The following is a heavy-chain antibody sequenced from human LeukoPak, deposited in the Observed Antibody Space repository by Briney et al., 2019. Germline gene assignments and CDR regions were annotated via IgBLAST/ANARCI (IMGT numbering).Heavy chain of an antibody. CDR3: ARGPPYYYYYMDV. CDR1: GYTFTGYY. CDR2: INPNSGGT. V-gene: IGHV1-2*02. Sequence: ASVKVSCKASGYTFTGYYMHWVRQAPGQGGEWVGWINPNSGGTNYAQKFQGRVTITRDTSISTAYMELSRLRSDDTAVYYCARGPPYYYYYMDVWGKGTTVTVSS. J-gene: IGHJ6*03.